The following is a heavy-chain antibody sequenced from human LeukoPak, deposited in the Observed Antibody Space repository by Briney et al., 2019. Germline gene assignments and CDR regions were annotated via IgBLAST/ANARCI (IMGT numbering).Heavy chain of an antibody. J-gene: IGHJ4*02. Sequence: GGSLRLSCAASGFTFSSYSMNWVRQAPGKGLEWVSSTSSSTYIYYADSMKGRFTISRDNAKNSLYLQMNSLRAEDTAVFYCARSVTYGDYYFDYWGQGSLVTVSS. D-gene: IGHD4-17*01. CDR3: ARSVTYGDYYFDY. CDR1: GFTFSSYS. V-gene: IGHV3-21*06. CDR2: TSSSTYI.